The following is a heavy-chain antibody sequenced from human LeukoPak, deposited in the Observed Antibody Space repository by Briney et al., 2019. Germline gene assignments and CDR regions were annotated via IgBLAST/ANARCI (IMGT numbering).Heavy chain of an antibody. CDR3: ARASDDYYYGSGSYLGRIDY. J-gene: IGHJ4*02. V-gene: IGHV4-59*11. CDR1: GGSISSHY. Sequence: PSETLSLTCSVSGGSISSHYWSWIRQPPGKGLEWIGYIYYSGSTNYNPSLKTRFTISVDTSKSTFSLKMSSVTPADTAVYYCARASDDYYYGSGSYLGRIDYWGQGTLVTVSS. CDR2: IYYSGST. D-gene: IGHD3-10*01.